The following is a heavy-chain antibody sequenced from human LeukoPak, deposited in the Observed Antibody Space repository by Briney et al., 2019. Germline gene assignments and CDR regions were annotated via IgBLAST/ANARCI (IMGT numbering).Heavy chain of an antibody. CDR3: ARDRQGTPGTFDI. Sequence: GGSLRLSCAASGFAFSSYGMQWVRQAPGKGLEWVAVISYDGSNKYYADSVKGRFTISRDNSKNTLYLQMNSLRAEDTAVYYCARDRQGTPGTFDIWGQGTMVTVSP. CDR1: GFAFSSYG. D-gene: IGHD1-1*01. V-gene: IGHV3-33*08. J-gene: IGHJ3*02. CDR2: ISYDGSNK.